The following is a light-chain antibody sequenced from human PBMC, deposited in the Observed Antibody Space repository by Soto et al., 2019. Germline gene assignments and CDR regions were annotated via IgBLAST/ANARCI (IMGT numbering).Light chain of an antibody. CDR2: GVS. CDR3: CSFTSINTYV. CDR1: SSDVGRYNY. V-gene: IGLV2-23*02. J-gene: IGLJ1*01. Sequence: QSVLTQPPSASGSPGQSVTISCTGTSSDVGRYNYVSWYQQHPGKAPKVLIYGVSKRPSGVSNRFSGSKSGNTASLTISGLQAEDESDYYCCSFTSINTYVFGTGTKVTVL.